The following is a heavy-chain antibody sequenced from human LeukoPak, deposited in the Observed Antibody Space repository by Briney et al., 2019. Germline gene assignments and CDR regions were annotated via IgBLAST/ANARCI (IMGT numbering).Heavy chain of an antibody. J-gene: IGHJ1*01. V-gene: IGHV3-23*01. D-gene: IGHD3-9*01. CDR2: ISASDGST. CDR1: GFTFSSYG. Sequence: GGSVRPSFAASGFTFSSYGVGCVRQPPGKGLEWVSSISASDGSTYYADSVKGRFTISSDNSKNTLYLQMDSLRAEDMAVYYCAKAYDILAGAQGYWGQGPLV. CDR3: AKAYDILAGAQGY.